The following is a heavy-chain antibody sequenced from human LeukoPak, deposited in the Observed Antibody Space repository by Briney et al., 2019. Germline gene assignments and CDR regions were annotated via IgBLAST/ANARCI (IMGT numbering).Heavy chain of an antibody. CDR3: ARVYDFWSGHYTPYYYYGMDV. Sequence: ASVKVSCKASGYTFTSYDINWVRQATGQGLEWMGWMNPNSGNTGYAQKFQGRVTMTRNTSISTAYMELSSLRSEDTAVYYCARVYDFWSGHYTPYYYYGMDVWGQGTTVTVSS. D-gene: IGHD3-3*01. CDR2: MNPNSGNT. V-gene: IGHV1-8*01. J-gene: IGHJ6*02. CDR1: GYTFTSYD.